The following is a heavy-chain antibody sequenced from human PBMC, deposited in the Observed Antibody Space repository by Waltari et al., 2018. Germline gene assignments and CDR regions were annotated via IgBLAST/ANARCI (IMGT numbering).Heavy chain of an antibody. CDR2: IYTSGST. V-gene: IGHV4-4*07. D-gene: IGHD3-22*01. Sequence: QVQLQESGPGLVKPSETLSLTCTVSGGSISSYYWSWIRQPAGKGLEWIGRIYTSGSTNYNPSLKSRVTMSVDTSKNQYSLKLSSVTAADTAVYYCARYYYDSSGYGDAFDIWGQGTMVTVSS. CDR3: ARYYYDSSGYGDAFDI. J-gene: IGHJ3*02. CDR1: GGSISSYY.